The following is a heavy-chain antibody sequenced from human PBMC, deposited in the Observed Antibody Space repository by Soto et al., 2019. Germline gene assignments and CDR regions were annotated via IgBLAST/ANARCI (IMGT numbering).Heavy chain of an antibody. Sequence: PSETLSLTCAVYGGSFSGYYWSWIRQPPGKGLEWIGEINHSGSTNYNPSLKSRVTISVDTSKNQFSLKLSSVTAADTAVYYCARGGRPGDYENYFDYWGQGTLVTSPQ. J-gene: IGHJ4*02. CDR3: ARGGRPGDYENYFDY. D-gene: IGHD4-17*01. V-gene: IGHV4-34*01. CDR2: INHSGST. CDR1: GGSFSGYY.